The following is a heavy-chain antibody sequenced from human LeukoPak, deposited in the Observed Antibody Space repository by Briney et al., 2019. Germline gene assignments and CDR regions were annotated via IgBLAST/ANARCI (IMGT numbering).Heavy chain of an antibody. CDR2: LSSNGGSA. V-gene: IGHV3-64D*06. J-gene: IGHJ6*03. Sequence: GGSLRLSCSASGFTFSSYAMYWVRQAPGKGLEYMSALSSNGGSAYYADSVKGRFTISRDNSKNTLYLQMSSLRAEDTAVYYCVSGYCSGGRCYSRDAWGQGTTVTVSS. D-gene: IGHD2-15*01. CDR3: VSGYCSGGRCYSRDA. CDR1: GFTFSSYA.